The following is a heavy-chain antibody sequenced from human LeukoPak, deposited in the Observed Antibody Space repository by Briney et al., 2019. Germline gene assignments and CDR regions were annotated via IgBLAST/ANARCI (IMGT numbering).Heavy chain of an antibody. Sequence: SETLSLTCTVSGGSISSYYWSWIRQPPGKGLEWIGYIHYSGSNNYNPSLKSRVTISVDTSKNQFSLKVSSVTAADTAVYYCARHSSTYYRFDYWGQGTLVSVSS. CDR3: ARHSSTYYRFDY. CDR2: IHYSGSN. D-gene: IGHD3-22*01. CDR1: GGSISSYY. J-gene: IGHJ4*02. V-gene: IGHV4-59*08.